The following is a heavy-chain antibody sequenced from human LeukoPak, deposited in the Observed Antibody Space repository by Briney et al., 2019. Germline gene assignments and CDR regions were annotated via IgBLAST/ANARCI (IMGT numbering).Heavy chain of an antibody. CDR3: ARDGPLLRYFDWLSDAFDI. J-gene: IGHJ3*02. CDR1: GFTFSSYS. Sequence: GGSLRLSCAASGFTFSSYSMNWVRQAPGKGLEWVSYISSSSSTIYYADSVKGRFTISRDNAKNSLYLQMNSLRAEDTAVYYCARDGPLLRYFDWLSDAFDIWGQGTMVTVSS. V-gene: IGHV3-48*01. CDR2: ISSSSSTI. D-gene: IGHD3-9*01.